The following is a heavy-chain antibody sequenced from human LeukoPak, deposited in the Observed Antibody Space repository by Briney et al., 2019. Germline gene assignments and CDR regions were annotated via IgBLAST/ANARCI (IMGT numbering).Heavy chain of an antibody. CDR3: TREASKRDGVVQSDEYDACDI. J-gene: IGHJ3*02. V-gene: IGHV1-46*03. D-gene: IGHD3-3*01. CDR1: GYTFTSYY. Sequence: ASVKVSCKPSGYTFTSYYMHWLRQAPGQGLEWMGIINPSRGSTSYAQKFQGRVTITSDTCTSTVYVELSSLRSEETAVYYCTREASKRDGVVQSDEYDACDIWGQGTMVSVSS. CDR2: INPSRGST.